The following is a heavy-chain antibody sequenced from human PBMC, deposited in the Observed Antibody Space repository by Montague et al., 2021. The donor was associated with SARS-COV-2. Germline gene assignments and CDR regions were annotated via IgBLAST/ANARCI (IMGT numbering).Heavy chain of an antibody. CDR3: ATDQNWAFDC. J-gene: IGHJ4*02. V-gene: IGHV3-7*01. CDR1: GFIFGSYW. Sequence: SRRVSCAASGFIFGSYWMSWVRQAPGKGLEWVANIKQDESEKSYVDSVKGRFTISRDNAKNSLYLQMHSLRAEDTAVYYCATDQNWAFDCWGQGALVTVSS. D-gene: IGHD7-27*01. CDR2: IKQDESEK.